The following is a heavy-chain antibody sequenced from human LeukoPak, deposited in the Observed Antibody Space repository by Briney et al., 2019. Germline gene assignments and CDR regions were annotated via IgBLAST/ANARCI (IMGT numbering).Heavy chain of an antibody. CDR1: GFTFSNYM. V-gene: IGHV3-74*01. CDR2: IKSDGITI. CDR3: ARERFLYDSSGYYHDAFDI. D-gene: IGHD3-22*01. Sequence: SGGSLRLSCAASGFTFSNYMMHWVRQAPGKGLVWVSRIKSDGITITYADSVKGRFTISRDNSKNTLYLQMNSLRAEDTAVYYCARERFLYDSSGYYHDAFDIWGQGTMVTVSS. J-gene: IGHJ3*02.